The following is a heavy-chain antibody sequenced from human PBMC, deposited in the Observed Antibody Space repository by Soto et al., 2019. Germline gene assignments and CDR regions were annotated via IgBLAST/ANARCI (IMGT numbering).Heavy chain of an antibody. J-gene: IGHJ4*02. D-gene: IGHD6-19*01. CDR2: IYGGGTT. CDR3: VQTTGWPGFDF. V-gene: IGHV3-53*01. CDR1: GFTVSSKY. Sequence: EVQLVESGGGLIQPGGSLRLSCAASGFTVSSKYMTWVRQAPGKGLEWVSVIYGGGTTYYADPVKGRFTISRDNSKNTLYLQVNSLRAEETAVYYCVQTTGWPGFDFWGQGTLVTVSS.